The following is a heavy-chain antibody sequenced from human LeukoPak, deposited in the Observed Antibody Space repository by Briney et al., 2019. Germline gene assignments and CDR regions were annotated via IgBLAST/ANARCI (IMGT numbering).Heavy chain of an antibody. CDR1: GFTFSSYV. Sequence: GGSLRLSCAASGFTFSSYVMHWVRQAPGKGLEWVAVISNDGSNKYYADSVKGRFTISRDNSKSTVYLQMNSLRAEDTAVYYCARDYGSYYDILTGYGNWFDPWGQGTLVTVSS. CDR3: ARDYGSYYDILTGYGNWFDP. V-gene: IGHV3-30*04. D-gene: IGHD3-9*01. J-gene: IGHJ5*02. CDR2: ISNDGSNK.